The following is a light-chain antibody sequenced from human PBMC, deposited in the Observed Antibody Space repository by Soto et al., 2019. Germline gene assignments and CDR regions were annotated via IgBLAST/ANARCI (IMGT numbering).Light chain of an antibody. CDR1: RSDIGSNF. CDR2: NSN. J-gene: IGLJ1*01. CDR3: AAWDDSLTGPV. Sequence: QSVLSQPPSASGTPGQTVIISCSGSRSDIGSNFVNWYQHLPGTAPKLLIYNSNQRPSGVPDRFSGSKSGTSASLAISGLQSEDEADYDCAAWDDSLTGPVFGTGTKFTVL. V-gene: IGLV1-44*01.